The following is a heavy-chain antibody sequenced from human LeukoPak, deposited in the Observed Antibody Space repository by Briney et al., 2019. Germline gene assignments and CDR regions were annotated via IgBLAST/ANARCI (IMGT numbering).Heavy chain of an antibody. Sequence: PSGTLSLTCAVYGGSFSGYYWSWIRQPPGKGLEWIGEINHSGSTNYNPSLKSRVTISVDTSKNQFSLKLSSVTAADTAVYYCARAFGTFNWFDPWGQGTLVTVSS. CDR3: ARAFGTFNWFDP. V-gene: IGHV4-34*01. CDR2: INHSGST. CDR1: GGSFSGYY. J-gene: IGHJ5*02. D-gene: IGHD3-10*01.